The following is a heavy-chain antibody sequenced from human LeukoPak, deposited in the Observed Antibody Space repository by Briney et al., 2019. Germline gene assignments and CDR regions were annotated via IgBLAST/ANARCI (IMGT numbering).Heavy chain of an antibody. Sequence: GGSLRLSCEASGFRFGDFAMSWVRQTPGKGLEWVSAISGSGGSTYYADSVKGRFTISRDNSKNTLYLQMNSLKTEDTAVYYCTTEVVASTPNNFYYSAMDVWGQGTTVTASS. CDR1: GFRFGDFA. CDR3: TTEVVASTPNNFYYSAMDV. V-gene: IGHV3-23*01. CDR2: ISGSGGST. J-gene: IGHJ6*02. D-gene: IGHD5-12*01.